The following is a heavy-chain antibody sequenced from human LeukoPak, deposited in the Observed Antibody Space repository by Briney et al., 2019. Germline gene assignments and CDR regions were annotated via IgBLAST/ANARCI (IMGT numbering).Heavy chain of an antibody. D-gene: IGHD6-13*01. CDR3: ARDEYSSSLYGMDV. J-gene: IGHJ6*02. CDR1: GFTFSSYG. Sequence: GRSLRLSCAASGFTFSSYGMHWVRQAPGKGLEGVAVIWYDGSNKYYADSVKGRFTISRDNSKNTLYLQTTSLRAEDTAVYYCARDEYSSSLYGMDVWGQGTTVTVSS. CDR2: IWYDGSNK. V-gene: IGHV3-33*01.